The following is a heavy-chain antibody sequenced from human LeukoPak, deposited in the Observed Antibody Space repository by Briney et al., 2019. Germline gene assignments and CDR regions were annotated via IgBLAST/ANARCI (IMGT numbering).Heavy chain of an antibody. V-gene: IGHV3-30*18. CDR3: AKERVDFGDWSRYYHYGMDV. CDR2: ISYDGSNK. CDR1: GFTFSSYG. D-gene: IGHD4-17*01. Sequence: GGSLRLSCAASGFTFSSYGMHWVRQAPGKGLEWVAVISYDGSNKYYADSVKGRFTISRDNSKNTLYLQMNSLRAEDTAVYYCAKERVDFGDWSRYYHYGMDVWGQGTTVTVTS. J-gene: IGHJ6*02.